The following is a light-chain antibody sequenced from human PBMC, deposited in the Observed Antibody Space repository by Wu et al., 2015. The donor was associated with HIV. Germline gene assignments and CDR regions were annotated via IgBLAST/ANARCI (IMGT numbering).Light chain of an antibody. V-gene: IGKV3-20*01. Sequence: EIVLTQSPGIMSLSPGDSASFSCRASQRISSYNLAWYQHKPDQAPRLLIYGTSNRATGIPDRFGGSGSGTDFTLTISRLEPEDFAVYFCQQYGTSPTTFGPGTKVDF. CDR3: QQYGTSPTT. CDR1: QRISSYN. J-gene: IGKJ3*01. CDR2: GTS.